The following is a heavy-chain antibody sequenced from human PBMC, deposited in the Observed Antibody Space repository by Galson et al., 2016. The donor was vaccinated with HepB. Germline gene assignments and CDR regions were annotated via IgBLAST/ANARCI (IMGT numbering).Heavy chain of an antibody. J-gene: IGHJ5*02. CDR1: GYTFTDYY. D-gene: IGHD2-15*01. V-gene: IGHV1-2*02. CDR2: INPNSGGT. Sequence: SVKVSCKASGYTFTDYYMHWVRQAPGQGLEWMGWINPNSGGTNYAQKFQGRVTMTRATSISTAYMELSRLRSDDTAVYYCARDTGVVPCFDPWGQGTLVTVSS. CDR3: ARDTGVVPCFDP.